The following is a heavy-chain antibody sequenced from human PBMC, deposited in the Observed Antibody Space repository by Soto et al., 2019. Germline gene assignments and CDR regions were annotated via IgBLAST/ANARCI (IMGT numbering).Heavy chain of an antibody. CDR2: VYYSGST. J-gene: IGHJ5*02. CDR1: GGSISSGDYY. V-gene: IGHV4-30-4*01. Sequence: SETLSLTCTVSGGSISSGDYYWSWIRQPPGKGLEWIGYVYYSGSTYYNPSLKSRVTISVDTSKNQFSLKLSSVTAADTAVYYCAREGETYSSNWRGKWFDPWGQGTLVTVSS. CDR3: AREGETYSSNWRGKWFDP. D-gene: IGHD6-13*01.